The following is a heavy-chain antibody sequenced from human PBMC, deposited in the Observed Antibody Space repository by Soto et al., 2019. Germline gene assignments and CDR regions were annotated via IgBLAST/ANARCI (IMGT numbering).Heavy chain of an antibody. V-gene: IGHV1-18*01. CDR2: ISAYNGNT. Sequence: GASVKVSCKASGGTFSSYAISWVRQAPGQGLEWMGWISAYNGNTNYAQKLQGRVTMTTDTSTSTAYMELRSLRSDDTAVYYCARDDIVEDYYYYMDVWGKGTTVTVSS. CDR3: ARDDIVEDYYYYMDV. CDR1: GGTFSSYA. J-gene: IGHJ6*03. D-gene: IGHD2-15*01.